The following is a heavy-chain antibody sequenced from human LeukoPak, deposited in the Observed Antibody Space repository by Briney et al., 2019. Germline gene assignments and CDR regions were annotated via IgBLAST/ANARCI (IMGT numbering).Heavy chain of an antibody. CDR2: ISGSGGST. V-gene: IGHV3-23*01. J-gene: IGHJ4*02. CDR1: GFTFSSYA. D-gene: IGHD3-10*01. CDR3: AKPSLYYGSGSAYSQYDY. Sequence: GGSLRLSCAASGFTFSSYAMSWVRQAPGKGLEWVSAISGSGGSTYSADSVKGRFTISRDNSKNTLYLQMNSLRAEDTAVYYCAKPSLYYGSGSAYSQYDYWGQGTLVTVSS.